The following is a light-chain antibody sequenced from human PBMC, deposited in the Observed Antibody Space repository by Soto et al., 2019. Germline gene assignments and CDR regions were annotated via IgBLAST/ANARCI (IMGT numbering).Light chain of an antibody. J-gene: IGKJ2*01. CDR3: QQYISSSST. CDR2: DAS. Sequence: DIQMTQSPSTLSASVGDRVTITCRASQTISSWLAWYQQKPGKAPNLLIYDASSLQSGVPSRFSGSGSGTEFTLTITSLQPDDFATYYCQQYISSSSTFGQGTKLEIK. V-gene: IGKV1-5*01. CDR1: QTISSW.